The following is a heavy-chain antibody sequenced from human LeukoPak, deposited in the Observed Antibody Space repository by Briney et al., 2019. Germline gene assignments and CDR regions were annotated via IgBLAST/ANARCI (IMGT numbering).Heavy chain of an antibody. Sequence: GGSLRLSCAVSGFTYDEYAMSWVRQAPGKGLEWVSVIYSVGTTYYADSVKGRFTISRDNSENTLFLQMNSLRAEDTAVYYCARDGLRVSFDYWGQGTLVTVSS. CDR2: IYSVGTT. CDR1: GFTYDEYA. V-gene: IGHV3-66*01. CDR3: ARDGLRVSFDY. D-gene: IGHD5-12*01. J-gene: IGHJ4*02.